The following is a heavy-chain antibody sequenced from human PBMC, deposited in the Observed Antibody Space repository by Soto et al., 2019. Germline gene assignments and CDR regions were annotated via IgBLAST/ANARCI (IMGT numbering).Heavy chain of an antibody. D-gene: IGHD6-19*01. J-gene: IGHJ5*02. CDR2: IHYSGSA. CDR1: GSSIIGYY. CDR3: ARGVGGSGLNGCDP. Sequence: QVQLQESGPGLVNPSETLSLTCTFSGSSIIGYYWTWIRQSPERGLEWIGYIHYSGSATYNPSLNSRLTMSVDRSKRQFSMKLASVTAADTAVYYCARGVGGSGLNGCDPWGQGTLFTVSS. V-gene: IGHV4-59*12.